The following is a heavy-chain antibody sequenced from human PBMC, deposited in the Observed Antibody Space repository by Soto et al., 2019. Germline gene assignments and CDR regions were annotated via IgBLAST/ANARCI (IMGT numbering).Heavy chain of an antibody. CDR2: INPSGGST. J-gene: IGHJ6*02. D-gene: IGHD2-8*01. CDR1: GYTFTSYY. V-gene: IGHV1-46*01. Sequence: QVQLVQSGAEVKKPGASVKVSCKASGYTFTSYYMHWVRQAPGQGLEWMGIINPSGGSTSFAQKFQGRVTMPRDTSTSTVYMELSSLRSEDTAMYYCARDVLMVYAIPDPYYYYYGTDVWGQGTTVTVSS. CDR3: ARDVLMVYAIPDPYYYYYGTDV.